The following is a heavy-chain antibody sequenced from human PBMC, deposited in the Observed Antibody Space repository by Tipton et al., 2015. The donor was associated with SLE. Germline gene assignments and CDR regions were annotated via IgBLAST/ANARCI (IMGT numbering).Heavy chain of an antibody. V-gene: IGHV3-15*01. CDR1: GFTFSNAW. Sequence: GSLRLSCAASGFTFSNAWMSWVRQAPGKGLEWVGRIKSKTDGGTTDYAAPVKGRFTISRDDSKNTLYLQMNSLKTEDTAVYYCTTDHSGFGLYDFWSGYFDYWGQGTLVTVSS. CDR3: TTDHSGFGLYDFWSGYFDY. CDR2: IKSKTDGGTT. J-gene: IGHJ4*02. D-gene: IGHD3-3*01.